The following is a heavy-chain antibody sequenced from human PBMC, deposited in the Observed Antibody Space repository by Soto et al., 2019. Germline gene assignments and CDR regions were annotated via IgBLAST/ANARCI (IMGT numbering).Heavy chain of an antibody. CDR1: GFTFSGSA. D-gene: IGHD3-3*01. V-gene: IGHV3-73*01. CDR3: SRQASDFWSGKPQYYMDV. Sequence: EVQLVESGGGLVQPGGSLKLSCAASGFTFSGSALHWVRQASGKGLAWVGRIRSKGNNYATAYGASLKGRFTISRDDSKNTAYLQMNSLNTEDTAVYYCSRQASDFWSGKPQYYMDVWGKGTTLTVSS. CDR2: IRSKGNNYAT. J-gene: IGHJ6*03.